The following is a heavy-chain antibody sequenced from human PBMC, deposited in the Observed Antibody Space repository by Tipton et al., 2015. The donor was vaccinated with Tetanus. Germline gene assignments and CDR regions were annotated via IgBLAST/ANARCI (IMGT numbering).Heavy chain of an antibody. CDR1: GFTFSSYW. J-gene: IGHJ1*01. D-gene: IGHD3-22*01. CDR2: IKQDGSEK. V-gene: IGHV3-7*01. CDR3: ASSSRGYYDSSGYYGYFQH. Sequence: SLRLSCAASGFTFSSYWMSWVRQAPGKGLEWVANIKQDGSEKYYADSVKGRFTISRDNAKNSLLLQVNSLRAEDTAVYYCASSSRGYYDSSGYYGYFQHWGQGTLVTVS.